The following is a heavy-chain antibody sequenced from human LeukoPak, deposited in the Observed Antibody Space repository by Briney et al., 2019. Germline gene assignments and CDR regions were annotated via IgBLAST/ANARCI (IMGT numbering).Heavy chain of an antibody. D-gene: IGHD7-27*01. V-gene: IGHV4-34*01. CDR1: GGSFTYYY. Sequence: PSETLSLTCALYGGSFTYYYWAWIRQTPGKGLEWIGEINHAGTADYNPSLKSRVTISVDTSKNQFSLRLNSLTPADTAVYYCARHSGWGSGGPLGYWGQGTLVTVSS. CDR3: ARHSGWGSGGPLGY. J-gene: IGHJ4*02. CDR2: INHAGTA.